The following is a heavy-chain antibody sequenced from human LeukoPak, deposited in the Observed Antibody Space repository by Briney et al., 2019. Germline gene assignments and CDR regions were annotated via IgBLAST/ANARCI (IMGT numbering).Heavy chain of an antibody. D-gene: IGHD3-3*01. J-gene: IGHJ5*02. CDR1: GFIFSSYG. Sequence: GGSLRLSCAASGFIFSSYGMHWVRQAPGKGLEWVAVISYDGSNKYYADSVKGRFTISRDNSKNTLYLQMNSLRAEDTAVYYCAKDPKPAYYDFWSGYSNNWFDPWGQGTLVTVSS. CDR3: AKDPKPAYYDFWSGYSNNWFDP. V-gene: IGHV3-30*18. CDR2: ISYDGSNK.